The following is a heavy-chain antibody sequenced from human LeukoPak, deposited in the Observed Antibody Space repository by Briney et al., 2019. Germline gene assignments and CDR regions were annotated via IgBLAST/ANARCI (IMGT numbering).Heavy chain of an antibody. Sequence: PSETLSLTCTVSGGSISSYYWSWIRQPPGKGLEWIGYIYYSGSTNYNPSLKSRVTISVDTSKNQFSLKLSSVTAADTAVYYCAREGYSYGYEYWGQGTLVTVSS. D-gene: IGHD5-18*01. CDR3: AREGYSYGYEY. V-gene: IGHV4-59*01. J-gene: IGHJ4*02. CDR2: IYYSGST. CDR1: GGSISSYY.